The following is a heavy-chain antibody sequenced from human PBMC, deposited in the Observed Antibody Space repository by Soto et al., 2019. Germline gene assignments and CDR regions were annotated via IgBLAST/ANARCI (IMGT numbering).Heavy chain of an antibody. CDR3: ATSNWFDP. V-gene: IGHV4-39*01. CDR2: IYYSGRT. J-gene: IGHJ5*02. CDR1: GGSISSRGYY. Sequence: QLQLQESGPGLVKPSETLSLTCTVSGGSISSRGYYWGWVRQPPGKGLEWIGTIYYSGRTSYNPSLKSRVAISVDTSKNQFSLKLSSVTAADTAVYYCATSNWFDPWGQGTLVPVSS.